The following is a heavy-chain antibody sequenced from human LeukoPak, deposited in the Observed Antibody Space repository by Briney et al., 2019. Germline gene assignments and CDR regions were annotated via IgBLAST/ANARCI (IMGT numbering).Heavy chain of an antibody. J-gene: IGHJ4*02. D-gene: IGHD6-13*01. CDR1: GGSFSGYY. Sequence: PSETLSLTCAVYGGSFSGYYWSWIRQPPGKGLEWIGEINHSGSTNYNPSLKSRVTISVDTSKNQFSLKLSSVTAADTAVYYCARVRRAGHPHKLIAAAGNDYWGQGTLVTVSS. V-gene: IGHV4-34*01. CDR3: ARVRRAGHPHKLIAAAGNDY. CDR2: INHSGST.